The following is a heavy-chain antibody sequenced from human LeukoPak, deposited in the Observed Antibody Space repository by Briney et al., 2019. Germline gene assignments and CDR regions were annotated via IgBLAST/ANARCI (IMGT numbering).Heavy chain of an antibody. CDR1: GFSFRNYG. V-gene: IGHV3-30*14. J-gene: IGHJ6*02. CDR3: ARSRDGHNYYYYGMDV. Sequence: PGGSLRLSCAASGFSFRNYGLHWVRQAPGEGLEWVSLISYDGRDIQYADSVKGRFTISRDNSKNTLYLQMNSLRAEDTAVYYCARSRDGHNYYYYGMDVWGQGTTVTVSS. D-gene: IGHD5-24*01. CDR2: ISYDGRDI.